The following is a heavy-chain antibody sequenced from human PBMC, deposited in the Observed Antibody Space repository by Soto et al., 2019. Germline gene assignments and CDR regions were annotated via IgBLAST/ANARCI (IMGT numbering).Heavy chain of an antibody. Sequence: QLQLQESGSGLVKPSQTLSLTCAVSGGSISSGGYSWSWIRQPPGKGLEWIGYIYHSGSTYYNPSLNSRVPISVDRSKHQFSLKLSSVTAADTAVYYCARSPLPYDYVWGSYGMDVWGQGTTVTVSS. CDR3: ARSPLPYDYVWGSYGMDV. V-gene: IGHV4-30-2*01. D-gene: IGHD3-16*01. CDR2: IYHSGST. CDR1: GGSISSGGYS. J-gene: IGHJ6*02.